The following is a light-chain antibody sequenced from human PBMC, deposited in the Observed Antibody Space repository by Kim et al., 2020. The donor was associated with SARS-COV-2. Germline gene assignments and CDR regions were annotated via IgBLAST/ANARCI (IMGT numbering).Light chain of an antibody. V-gene: IGKV3-15*01. J-gene: IGKJ1*01. Sequence: VVMTQSPATLSVSPGQRATLSCRASQSINTNLAWYQQKPGQPPRLLIYGASTRATGIPARFSGSGSGTEFTLSINSLQSEDFAVYYCQQFNNWPPWTFGQGTKVDIK. CDR3: QQFNNWPPWT. CDR2: GAS. CDR1: QSINTN.